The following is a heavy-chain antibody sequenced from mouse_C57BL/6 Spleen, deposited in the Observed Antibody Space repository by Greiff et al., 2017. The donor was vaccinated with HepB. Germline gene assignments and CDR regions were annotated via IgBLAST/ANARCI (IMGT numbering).Heavy chain of an antibody. CDR3: ARSDYGSSLAWFAY. CDR2: IYPGDGDT. Sequence: VQLQQSGAELVKPGASVKISCKASGYAFSSYWMNWVKQRPGKGLEWIGQIYPGDGDTNYNGKFKGKATLTADKSSSTAYMQLSSLTSEDSAVYFCARSDYGSSLAWFAYWGQGTLVTVSA. CDR1: GYAFSSYW. V-gene: IGHV1-80*01. D-gene: IGHD1-1*01. J-gene: IGHJ3*01.